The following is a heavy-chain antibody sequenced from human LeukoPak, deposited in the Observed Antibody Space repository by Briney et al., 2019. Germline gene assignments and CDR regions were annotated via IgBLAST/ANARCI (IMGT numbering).Heavy chain of an antibody. CDR1: GGSISSYY. Sequence: PSETLSLTCTVSGGSISSYYWSWIRQRPGKGLEWIGYIYYSGSTYYNPSLKSRVTISVDTSKNQFSLKLSSVTAADTAVYYCARVYDFWSGPVFDYWGQGTLVTVSS. CDR2: IYYSGST. D-gene: IGHD3-3*01. CDR3: ARVYDFWSGPVFDY. J-gene: IGHJ4*02. V-gene: IGHV4-59*06.